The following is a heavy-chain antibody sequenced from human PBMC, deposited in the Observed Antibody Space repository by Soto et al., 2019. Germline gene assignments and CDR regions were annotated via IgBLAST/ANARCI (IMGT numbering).Heavy chain of an antibody. CDR3: ATLTKYDILTGFYPC. V-gene: IGHV3-66*01. Sequence: EVQLVESGGGLVQPGGSLRFSCAASGFTVNSNYMSWVRQAPGKGLEWVSVIYSDGSTYYADSVKGRFIISRDNSNNTLYFQMNSLRAEDTAVYYCATLTKYDILTGFYPCWGQGTLVTVSS. CDR1: GFTVNSNY. J-gene: IGHJ4*02. CDR2: IYSDGST. D-gene: IGHD3-9*01.